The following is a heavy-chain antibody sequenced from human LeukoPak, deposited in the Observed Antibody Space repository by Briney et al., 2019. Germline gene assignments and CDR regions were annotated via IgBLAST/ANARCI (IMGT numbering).Heavy chain of an antibody. CDR2: IYTSGST. J-gene: IGHJ6*02. CDR3: AREGYSYGPYYYYYYGMDV. V-gene: IGHV4-4*07. D-gene: IGHD5-18*01. CDR1: GGSISSYY. Sequence: SETLSLTCTVSGGSISSYYWSWIRQPAGKGLEWIGRIYTSGSTNYNPSLKSRVTMSVDTSKNQSSLKLSSVTAADTAVYYCAREGYSYGPYYYYYYGMDVWGQGTTVTVSS.